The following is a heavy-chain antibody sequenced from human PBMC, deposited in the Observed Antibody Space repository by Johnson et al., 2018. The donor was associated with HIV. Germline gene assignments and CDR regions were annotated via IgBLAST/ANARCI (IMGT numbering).Heavy chain of an antibody. D-gene: IGHD6-13*01. CDR1: GFTFDDYA. Sequence: VQPVESGGGLVQPGRSLRLSCAASGFTFDDYAMHWVRQAPGKGLEWVSGISWNSGSIGYADSVKGRFTISRDNAKNSLYLQMNSLRAEDTALYYCAKAYSSSWYGLDAFDIWGQGTMVTVSS. V-gene: IGHV3-9*01. CDR2: ISWNSGSI. CDR3: AKAYSSSWYGLDAFDI. J-gene: IGHJ3*02.